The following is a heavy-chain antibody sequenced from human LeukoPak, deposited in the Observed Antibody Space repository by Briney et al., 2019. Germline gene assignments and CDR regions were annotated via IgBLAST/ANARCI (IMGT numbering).Heavy chain of an antibody. D-gene: IGHD6-19*01. J-gene: IGHJ4*02. Sequence: GGSLRLSCAASGFTFSTYWMNWGRQAPGKGLEWVANIKQDGSEKYYADSVKGRFTISRDNSKNTLYLQMNSLRAEDTAVYYCAIAPLAGSAFDYWGQGTLVTVSS. CDR2: IKQDGSEK. CDR1: GFTFSTYW. V-gene: IGHV3-7*01. CDR3: AIAPLAGSAFDY.